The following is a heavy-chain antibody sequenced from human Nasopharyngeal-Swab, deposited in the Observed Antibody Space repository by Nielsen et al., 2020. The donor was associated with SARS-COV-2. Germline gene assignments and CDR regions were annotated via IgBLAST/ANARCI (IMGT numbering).Heavy chain of an antibody. CDR3: ARVVGNVN. CDR2: ITGNGDTT. J-gene: IGHJ4*02. Sequence: GESLKISCAASGFTFSSYSMSWLRQAPGKGLEWVSTITGNGDTTYYADSVKGRFTISRDNSKNTLYLQMNSLRAEDTAVYYCARVVGNVNWGQGTLVTVSS. CDR1: GFTFSSYS. V-gene: IGHV3-23*01. D-gene: IGHD3-10*01.